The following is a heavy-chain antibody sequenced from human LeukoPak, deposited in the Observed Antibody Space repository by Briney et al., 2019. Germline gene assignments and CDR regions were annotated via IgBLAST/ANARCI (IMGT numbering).Heavy chain of an antibody. CDR3: ARPSWRHPNYDFDH. CDR2: ISDSGRET. D-gene: IGHD3-16*01. J-gene: IGHJ4*02. CDR1: GFTFSSHA. Sequence: PGGSLRLSCAASGFTFSSHAMSWVRQAPGKGLEWVSAISDSGRETFYTDSVKGRFTISRDNSKHTLYLEMNSLRAEDTAVYYCARPSWRHPNYDFDHWGQGTLVTVSS. V-gene: IGHV3-23*01.